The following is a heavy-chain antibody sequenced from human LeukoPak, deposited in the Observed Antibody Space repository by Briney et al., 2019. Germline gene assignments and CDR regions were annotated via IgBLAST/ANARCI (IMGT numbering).Heavy chain of an antibody. CDR3: ARGGVDYYGSGTYYLMYYFDY. D-gene: IGHD3-10*01. Sequence: AGGSLRLSCAASGFTFNTYGMSWVRQAPGKGLEWVSGISGSGGATYYADSVKGRFTISRDDPHNTLYLQMNSLRAEDTAVYSCARGGVDYYGSGTYYLMYYFDYWGQGALVTVSS. V-gene: IGHV3-23*01. J-gene: IGHJ4*02. CDR2: ISGSGGAT. CDR1: GFTFNTYG.